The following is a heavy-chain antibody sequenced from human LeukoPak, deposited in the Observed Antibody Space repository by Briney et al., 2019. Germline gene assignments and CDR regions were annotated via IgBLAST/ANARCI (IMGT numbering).Heavy chain of an antibody. Sequence: SETPSLTCTVSGGSISNYYWSWIRQPPGEGLEWIGYIFYSGSTNYNPSVKSRITISVDTSKNQFSLKLSSVTAADTAVYYCARRGYCTGAICYSFDSWGQGTLVTVSS. CDR3: ARRGYCTGAICYSFDS. J-gene: IGHJ4*02. V-gene: IGHV4-59*08. CDR2: IFYSGST. D-gene: IGHD2-15*01. CDR1: GGSISNYY.